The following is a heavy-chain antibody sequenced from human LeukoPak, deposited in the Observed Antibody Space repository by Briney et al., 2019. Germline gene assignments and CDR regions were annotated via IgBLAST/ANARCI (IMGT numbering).Heavy chain of an antibody. D-gene: IGHD3-16*02. CDR1: GFTFSSYG. J-gene: IGHJ4*02. V-gene: IGHV3-30*02. CDR3: AKDFSANMITFGGVIVPPFDY. CDR2: IRYDGSNK. Sequence: PGGSLRLSCAASGFTFSSYGMHWVRQAPGKGLEWVAFIRYDGSNKYYADSVKGRFTISRDNYKNTLYLQMNSLRAEDTAVYYCAKDFSANMITFGGVIVPPFDYWGQGTLVTVSS.